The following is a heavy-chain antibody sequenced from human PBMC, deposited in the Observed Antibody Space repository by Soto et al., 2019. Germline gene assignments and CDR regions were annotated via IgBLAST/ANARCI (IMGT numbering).Heavy chain of an antibody. D-gene: IGHD2-15*01. J-gene: IGHJ4*02. Sequence: EVQLVESGGGLVQPGGSLRLSCAASGFTFSSYWMSWVRQAPGKGLEWVANIKQDGSEKYYVDSVKGRFTISRDNAKNSLYLQMNSLRAEDTAVYYCASGNPLFCSGGSCYPNYFDYLGQGTLVTVSS. CDR1: GFTFSSYW. V-gene: IGHV3-7*01. CDR3: ASGNPLFCSGGSCYPNYFDY. CDR2: IKQDGSEK.